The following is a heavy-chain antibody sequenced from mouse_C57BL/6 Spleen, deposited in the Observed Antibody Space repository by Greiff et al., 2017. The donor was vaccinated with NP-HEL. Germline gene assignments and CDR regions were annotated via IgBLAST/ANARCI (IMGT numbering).Heavy chain of an antibody. CDR2: ISSGGSYT. D-gene: IGHD1-1*01. Sequence: DVMLVESGGDLVKPGGSLKLSCAASGFTFSSYGMSWVRQTPDKRLEWVATISSGGSYTYYPDSVKGRFTISRDNAKKTLYLQMSSLKSEDTAMYYCARQDYGSSTGYFDVWGTGTTVTVSS. CDR3: ARQDYGSSTGYFDV. J-gene: IGHJ1*03. CDR1: GFTFSSYG. V-gene: IGHV5-6*02.